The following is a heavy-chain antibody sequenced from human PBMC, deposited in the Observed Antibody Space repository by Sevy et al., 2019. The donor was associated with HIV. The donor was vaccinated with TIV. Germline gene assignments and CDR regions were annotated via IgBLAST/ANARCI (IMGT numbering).Heavy chain of an antibody. D-gene: IGHD6-6*01. J-gene: IGHJ6*02. CDR2: IYPGDSDT. CDR3: ARPSSSSELGHAMDV. V-gene: IGHV5-51*01. CDR1: GYSFATYW. Sequence: GESLKISCKGSGYSFATYWIGWVRQMPGKGLEWIGIIYPGDSDTRYRPSFQGQVTISADRSISTAFLQWSSLKASDTAIYYCARPSSSSELGHAMDVWGQGTTVTVSS.